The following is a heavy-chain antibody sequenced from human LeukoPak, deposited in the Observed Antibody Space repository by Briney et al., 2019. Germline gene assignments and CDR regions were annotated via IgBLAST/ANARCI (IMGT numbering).Heavy chain of an antibody. CDR3: ARDILGEYSSDWFDP. Sequence: PSETLSLTCTVSGGSISSSSYYWGWIRQPPGKGLEWIGSIYYSGSTYYNPSLKSRVTISVDTSKNQFSLKLSSVTAADTAVYYCARDILGEYSSDWFDPWGQGTLVTVSS. D-gene: IGHD6-6*01. V-gene: IGHV4-39*07. J-gene: IGHJ5*02. CDR2: IYYSGST. CDR1: GGSISSSSYY.